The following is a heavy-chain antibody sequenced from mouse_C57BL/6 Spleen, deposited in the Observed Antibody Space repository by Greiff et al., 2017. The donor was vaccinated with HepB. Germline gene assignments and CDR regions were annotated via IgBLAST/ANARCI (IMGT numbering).Heavy chain of an antibody. Sequence: EVQLQQSGPELVKPGASVKMSCKASGYTFTDYNMHWVKQSHGKSLEWIGYINPNNGGTSYNQKFKGKATLTVNKSSSTAYMELRSLTSEDSAVYYCARLGAYDYGYYYAMDYWGQGTSVTVSS. V-gene: IGHV1-22*01. D-gene: IGHD2-4*01. CDR2: INPNNGGT. CDR3: ARLGAYDYGYYYAMDY. CDR1: GYTFTDYN. J-gene: IGHJ4*01.